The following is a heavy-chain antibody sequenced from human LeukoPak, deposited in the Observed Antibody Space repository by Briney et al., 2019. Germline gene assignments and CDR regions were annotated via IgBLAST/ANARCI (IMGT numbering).Heavy chain of an antibody. D-gene: IGHD4-23*01. CDR1: GFTFADYA. V-gene: IGHV3-49*04. CDR2: VRVKGYGATK. Sequence: PGRSLRLSCTASGFTFADYAMSWVRQAPGKGLEWVGFVRVKGYGATKEYAVSVKGRFTISRDDSKSIAYLQMNSLKADDTGVYYCTRGGYGGGSFDYWGQGTLVTVSS. CDR3: TRGGYGGGSFDY. J-gene: IGHJ4*02.